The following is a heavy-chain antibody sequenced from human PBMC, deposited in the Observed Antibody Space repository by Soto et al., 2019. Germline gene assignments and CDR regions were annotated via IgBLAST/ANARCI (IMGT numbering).Heavy chain of an antibody. CDR2: VNPILSMS. V-gene: IGHV1-69*04. J-gene: IGHJ4*02. Sequence: QVQLVQSGAEVKRPGSSVKVSCKASGDTFNFYSINWVRQAPGLGLEWMGRVNPILSMSNYAPRFQGRVTMTADKSMSTAYMELSGLRSEDTAIYYCATSYGSGYRAFDFWGQGALVTVSS. D-gene: IGHD3-10*01. CDR1: GDTFNFYS. CDR3: ATSYGSGYRAFDF.